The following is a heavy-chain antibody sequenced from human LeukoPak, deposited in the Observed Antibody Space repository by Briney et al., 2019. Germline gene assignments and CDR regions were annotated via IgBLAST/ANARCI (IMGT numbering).Heavy chain of an antibody. CDR1: GFTFSSYW. CDR3: ARGEYSSSSPDYYYYYGMDV. D-gene: IGHD6-6*01. J-gene: IGHJ6*02. Sequence: GGSLRLSCAASGFTFSSYWVHWVRQAPGKGLVWVSRINSDGSSTSYADSVKGRFTISRDNAKNTLYLQMNSLRAEDTAVYYCARGEYSSSSPDYYYYYGMDVWGQGTTVTVSS. CDR2: INSDGSST. V-gene: IGHV3-74*01.